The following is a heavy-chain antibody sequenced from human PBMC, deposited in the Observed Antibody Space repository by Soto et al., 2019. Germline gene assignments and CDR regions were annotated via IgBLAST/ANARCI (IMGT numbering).Heavy chain of an antibody. CDR2: INPSGGST. D-gene: IGHD6-13*01. CDR1: GYTFTSYY. CDR3: ARDAGGVAAAGTPYYFDY. Sequence: GASVKVSCKASGYTFTSYYMHWVRQAPGQGLEWMGIINPSGGSTSYAQKFQGRVTVTRDTSTSTVYMELSSLRSEDTAVYYCARDAGGVAAAGTPYYFDYWGKGTLVTVSS. V-gene: IGHV1-46*01. J-gene: IGHJ4*02.